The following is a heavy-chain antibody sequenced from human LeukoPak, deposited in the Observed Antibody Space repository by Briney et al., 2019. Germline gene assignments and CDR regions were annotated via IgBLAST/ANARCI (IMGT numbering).Heavy chain of an antibody. D-gene: IGHD3-10*01. Sequence: PGGSLRLSCAASGFTFSGYGMHWVRQAPGKGLEWVAAISYDGSNKYYADSVKGRFTISRDNSKNTLYLQMNSLSPEDTALYYCARDLGGVFRGIFDKWGPGIQVIVSS. CDR2: ISYDGSNK. V-gene: IGHV3-30*03. J-gene: IGHJ4*02. CDR3: ARDLGGVFRGIFDK. CDR1: GFTFSGYG.